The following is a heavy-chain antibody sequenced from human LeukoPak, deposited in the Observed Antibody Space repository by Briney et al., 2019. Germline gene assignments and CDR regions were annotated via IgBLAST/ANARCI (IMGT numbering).Heavy chain of an antibody. CDR1: GYSFTSYW. CDR2: IYPCDSDT. Sequence: GESLKISGKGFGYSFTSYWIGWVRQMPGTSLGWVGIIYPCDSDTRYSPSFQSQVTISADKDISTAYQQRSSLKASDTAMYYCARHDHYDSSGYQRRPYYGLDIWGQGTMVTVSS. J-gene: IGHJ3*02. CDR3: ARHDHYDSSGYQRRPYYGLDI. D-gene: IGHD3-22*01. V-gene: IGHV5-51*01.